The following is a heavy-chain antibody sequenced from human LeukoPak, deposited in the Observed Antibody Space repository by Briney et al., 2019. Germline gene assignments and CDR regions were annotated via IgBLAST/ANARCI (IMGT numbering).Heavy chain of an antibody. D-gene: IGHD3-16*02. J-gene: IGHJ5*02. CDR3: ASATIIWGGYRSWLDP. Sequence: GASVKVSCKVIGTTLTRLSIHWVRQAPGKGLEWMGGRDPEYGETIYAQDFQGRMTMTQDTSTDTAFLELNRLTSEDTALYYCASATIIWGGYRSWLDPWGQGSLVTVSS. CDR2: RDPEYGET. CDR1: GTTLTRLS. V-gene: IGHV1-24*01.